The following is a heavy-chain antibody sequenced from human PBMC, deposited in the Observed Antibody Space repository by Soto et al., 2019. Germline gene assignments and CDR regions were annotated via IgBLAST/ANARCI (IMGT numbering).Heavy chain of an antibody. CDR2: ISSSSSYI. V-gene: IGHV3-21*01. J-gene: IGHJ6*02. CDR3: ARGGAAGVDGMDV. Sequence: EVQLVESGGGLVKPGGSLRLSCAASGFTFSSYSMNWVRQAPGKGLEWVSSISSSSSYIYYADSVKGRFTNSRDNAKNSLYLQMNSLRAEDTAVYYCARGGAAGVDGMDVWGQGTTVTVSS. CDR1: GFTFSSYS. D-gene: IGHD6-13*01.